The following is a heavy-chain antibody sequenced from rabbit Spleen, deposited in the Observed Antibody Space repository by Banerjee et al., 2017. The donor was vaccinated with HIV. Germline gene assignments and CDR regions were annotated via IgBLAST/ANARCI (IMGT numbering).Heavy chain of an antibody. CDR3: ARDTSSSFSSYGMDL. J-gene: IGHJ6*01. V-gene: IGHV1S40*01. CDR1: GVSFSISSY. D-gene: IGHD1-1*01. Sequence: QSLEESGGDLVKPGASLTLTCTASGVSFSISSYMCWVRQAPGKGPEWIACINTYTAKGVYATWAKGRFTISRTSSTTVTLQLTRLTAADTATYFCARDTSSSFSSYGMDLWGPGTLVTVS. CDR2: INTYTAKG.